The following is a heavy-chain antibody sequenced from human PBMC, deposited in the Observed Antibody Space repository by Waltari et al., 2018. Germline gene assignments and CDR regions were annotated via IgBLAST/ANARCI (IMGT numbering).Heavy chain of an antibody. CDR1: GESFSDYY. CDR2: INHSGST. CDR3: ARQIEGAGYFDH. V-gene: IGHV4-34*01. J-gene: IGHJ4*02. D-gene: IGHD6-13*01. Sequence: QVQLQQWGAGLLKPSETLSLTCAVYGESFSDYYWTWIRQPPGKGLEWIGEINHSGSTKYNPALTSRVTSSVDTSKNQFSLILTSVTAADTAVYYCARQIEGAGYFDHWGQGTLVTVSS.